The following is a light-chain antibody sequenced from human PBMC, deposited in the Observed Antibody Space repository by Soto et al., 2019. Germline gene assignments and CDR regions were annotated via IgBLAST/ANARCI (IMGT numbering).Light chain of an antibody. CDR2: DAS. CDR3: QQRSNWPPWT. Sequence: EIVLTQSPATLSLSPGERAILSCRASQSVGTYLAWYQQKPGQAPRLLIYDASNRATGIPARFSGSGSGTDFTLTISSLEPEDFAVYYCQQRSNWPPWTFGQGTKVDIK. CDR1: QSVGTY. V-gene: IGKV3-11*01. J-gene: IGKJ1*01.